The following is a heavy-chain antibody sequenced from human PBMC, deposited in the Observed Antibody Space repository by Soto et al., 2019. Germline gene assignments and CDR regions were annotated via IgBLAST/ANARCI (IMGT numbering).Heavy chain of an antibody. V-gene: IGHV6-1*01. CDR2: TYYRSKWYN. J-gene: IGHJ5*02. Sequence: SQTLSLPGAISGGRVASASPAGNGSRQSPSSGLEGRGRTYYRSKWYNDYAVSVKSRITINPDTSKNQFSLQLNSVTPEDTAVYYCAATGMVRGARYNNNWFDPWGQGTLVTVSS. CDR3: AATGMVRGARYNNNWFDP. CDR1: GGRVASASPA. D-gene: IGHD3-10*01.